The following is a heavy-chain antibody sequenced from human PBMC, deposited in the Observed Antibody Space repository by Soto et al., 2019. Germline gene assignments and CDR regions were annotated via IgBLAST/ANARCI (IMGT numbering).Heavy chain of an antibody. D-gene: IGHD5-12*01. CDR2: FYYSGST. CDR3: ARISVASRYMDV. Sequence: PSETLSLTCTVSGGSISSSSYYWGWIRQSPGKGLEWIGSFYYSGSTYYSPSLRSRATISGDTSRKQISLRLSSVTAADTAVYYCARISVASRYMDVWGKGTTVTVSS. CDR1: GGSISSSSYY. J-gene: IGHJ6*03. V-gene: IGHV4-39*01.